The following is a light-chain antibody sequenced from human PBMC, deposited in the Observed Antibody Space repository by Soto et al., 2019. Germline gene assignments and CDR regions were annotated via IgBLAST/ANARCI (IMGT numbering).Light chain of an antibody. CDR2: DAS. CDR1: QSVSSTY. Sequence: EIVMTQSPGTLSVSPGERATLSCRTSQSVSSTYLAWYQQKPGQAPRLLIYDASSRATGIPDRFSGSGSGTDFTLTISRLEPEDFAVYYCQQYGSSPPATFGQGTKVDIK. CDR3: QQYGSSPPAT. J-gene: IGKJ1*01. V-gene: IGKV3-20*01.